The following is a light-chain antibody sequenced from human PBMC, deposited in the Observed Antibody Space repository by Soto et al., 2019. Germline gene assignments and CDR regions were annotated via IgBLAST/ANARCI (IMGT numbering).Light chain of an antibody. CDR2: GAS. CDR1: QSVSSSY. J-gene: IGKJ5*01. V-gene: IGKV3-20*01. CDR3: QQYGSSPPSST. Sequence: GLTQSPGTLSLSPGERATLSCRASQSVSSSYLAWYQQKPGQAPRLLIYGASNRATDIPDRFSGRGSGTDFTLTISRLEPEDFAVYYCQQYGSSPPSSTFGQATRLEL.